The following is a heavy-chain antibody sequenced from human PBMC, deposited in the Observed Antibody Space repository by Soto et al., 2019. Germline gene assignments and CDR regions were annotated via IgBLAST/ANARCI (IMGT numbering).Heavy chain of an antibody. V-gene: IGHV3-21*01. J-gene: IGHJ6*02. Sequence: PGGSLRLSCVGSGFTFSTYSINWVRQAPGKGLEWVSSISSRSDIYYADSVKGQFTISRDNAKNSVSLQMNSLRAEDTAVYYCAREYTAWPLAYGLDVWGQGTTVTVSS. CDR2: ISSRSDI. CDR1: GFTFSTYS. CDR3: AREYTAWPLAYGLDV. D-gene: IGHD2-2*02.